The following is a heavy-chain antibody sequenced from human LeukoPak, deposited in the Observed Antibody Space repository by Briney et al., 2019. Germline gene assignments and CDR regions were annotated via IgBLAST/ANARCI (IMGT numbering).Heavy chain of an antibody. D-gene: IGHD6-19*01. CDR3: ARDGPNIAVAGTGAYYFDY. CDR2: ISPKGIT. CDR1: GYPINIDYS. J-gene: IGHJ4*02. Sequence: SETLSLTCFVSGYPINIDYSWGWIRQSPGKGLEWIGVISPKGITYYNPSLRGRVSISPDTSKNQFSLRLSSMTATDTAVYYCARDGPNIAVAGTGAYYFDYWGQGTLVTVSS. V-gene: IGHV4-38-2*02.